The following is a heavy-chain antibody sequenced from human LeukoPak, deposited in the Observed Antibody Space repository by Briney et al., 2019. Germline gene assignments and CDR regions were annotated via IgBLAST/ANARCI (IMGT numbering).Heavy chain of an antibody. CDR2: ISGSGGST. D-gene: IGHD6-19*01. V-gene: IGHV3-23*01. CDR1: GFTFSSYA. J-gene: IGHJ4*02. Sequence: GGSLRLSCAASGFTFSSYAMSWVRKAPGKGLEWVSAISGSGGSTYYADSVKGRFTISRDNSKNTLYLQMNSLRAEDTAVYYCAKKGTSSAVAFTDYWGQGTLVTVSS. CDR3: AKKGTSSAVAFTDY.